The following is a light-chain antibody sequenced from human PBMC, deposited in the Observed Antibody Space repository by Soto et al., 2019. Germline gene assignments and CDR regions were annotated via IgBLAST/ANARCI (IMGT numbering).Light chain of an antibody. CDR2: GNN. CDR3: SSYTSSSTLYV. J-gene: IGLJ1*01. Sequence: QSVLTQPPSVSGAPGQTITISCTGSISNIGAGYDVHWYQQLPGRAPKLLIYGNNNRPSGVPDRFSGSKSGTSVSLAITGLRGEDEADYYCSSYTSSSTLYVFGTGTKVTVL. CDR1: ISNIGAGYD. V-gene: IGLV1-40*01.